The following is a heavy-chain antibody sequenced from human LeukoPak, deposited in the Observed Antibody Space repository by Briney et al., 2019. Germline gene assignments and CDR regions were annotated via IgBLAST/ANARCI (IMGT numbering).Heavy chain of an antibody. D-gene: IGHD3-16*01. CDR2: IYTSGNT. CDR3: AGGGAQEFDY. CDR1: GGSISSGYYY. Sequence: SQTLSLTCTVSGGSISSGYYYWSWIRQPAGKGLEWIGRIYTSGNTNYNPSLKSRVTISLDTSKNQFSLKLSSVTAADTAVYYCAGGGAQEFDYWGQGTLVTVSS. J-gene: IGHJ4*02. V-gene: IGHV4-61*02.